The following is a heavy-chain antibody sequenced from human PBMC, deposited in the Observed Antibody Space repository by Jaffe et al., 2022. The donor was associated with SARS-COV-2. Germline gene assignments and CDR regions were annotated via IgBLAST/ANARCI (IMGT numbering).Heavy chain of an antibody. Sequence: QVQLQESGPGLVKPSETLSLTCTVSGGSISSYYWSWIRQPPGKGLEWIGYIYYSGSTNYNPSLKSRVTISVDTSKNQFSLKLSSVTAADTAVYYCARGPVSLNDYWGQGTLVTVSS. CDR3: ARGPVSLNDY. V-gene: IGHV4-59*01. CDR1: GGSISSYY. CDR2: IYYSGST. J-gene: IGHJ4*02.